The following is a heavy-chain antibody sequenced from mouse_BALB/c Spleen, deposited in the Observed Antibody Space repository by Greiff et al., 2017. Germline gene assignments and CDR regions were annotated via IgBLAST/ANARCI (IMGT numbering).Heavy chain of an antibody. CDR2: IYPGNSDT. J-gene: IGHJ4*01. CDR1: GYTFTSYW. Sequence: VQLKQSGTVLARPGASVKMSCKASGYTFTSYWMHWVKQRPGQGLEWIGAIYPGNSDTSYNQKFKGKAKLTAVTSTSTAYMELSSLTNEDSAVYYCTSPFYYEGAMDYWGQGTSVTVSS. CDR3: TSPFYYEGAMDY. V-gene: IGHV1-5*01. D-gene: IGHD2-4*01.